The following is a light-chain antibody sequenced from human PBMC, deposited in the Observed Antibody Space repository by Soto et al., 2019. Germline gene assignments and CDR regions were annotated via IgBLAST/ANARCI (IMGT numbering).Light chain of an antibody. Sequence: DIQMTQSPSSLSASVGDRVTITCRASQSISDSLNWYQHKPGTAPKLLIYAASNLQSGVPSRFSGSGSGTEFTLTISSLQPDDFATYYCQQYNSYSFGQGTKVDIK. J-gene: IGKJ1*01. CDR1: QSISDS. CDR2: AAS. CDR3: QQYNSYS. V-gene: IGKV1-5*01.